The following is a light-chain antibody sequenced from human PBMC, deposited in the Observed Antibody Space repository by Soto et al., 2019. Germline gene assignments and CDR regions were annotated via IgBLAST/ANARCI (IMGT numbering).Light chain of an antibody. CDR1: QSVNSN. Sequence: IGMTQSPTIVSVSPGERATLSCRASQSVNSNLAWYQQKPGQAPRLLISGASTRAPGIAASFSGSGSGTNFALAISCLQSADFAVYYCQQYNDCPLYCFGQGTKLEIK. CDR2: GAS. V-gene: IGKV3-15*01. J-gene: IGKJ2*03. CDR3: QQYNDCPLYC.